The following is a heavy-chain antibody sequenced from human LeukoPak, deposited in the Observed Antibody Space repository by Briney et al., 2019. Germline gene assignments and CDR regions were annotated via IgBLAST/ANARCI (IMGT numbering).Heavy chain of an antibody. CDR1: GNSISSGDNY. V-gene: IGHV4-61*02. Sequence: SETLSLTCTVSGNSISSGDNYWSWIRQPAGKGLEWIGRIYTSGSTNYNPSLKSRVTISVDTSKNQFSLKLNSVTAADTAVYYCARMGMVRGVIGWFDPWGQGTLVTVSS. CDR3: ARMGMVRGVIGWFDP. J-gene: IGHJ5*02. D-gene: IGHD3-10*01. CDR2: IYTSGST.